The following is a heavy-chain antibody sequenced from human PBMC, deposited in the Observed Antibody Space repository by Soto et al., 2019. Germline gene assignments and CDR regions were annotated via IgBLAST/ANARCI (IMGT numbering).Heavy chain of an antibody. D-gene: IGHD2-8*01. J-gene: IGHJ6*02. CDR3: ARVQRYCTNGVCSDYYYYGMDV. Sequence: SVKVSCKASGGTFSSYAISWVRQAPGQGLEWMGGIIPIFGTANYAQKFQGRVTITADESTSTAYMELSSLRSEDTAVYYCARVQRYCTNGVCSDYYYYGMDVRGQGTTVTVSS. V-gene: IGHV1-69*13. CDR1: GGTFSSYA. CDR2: IIPIFGTA.